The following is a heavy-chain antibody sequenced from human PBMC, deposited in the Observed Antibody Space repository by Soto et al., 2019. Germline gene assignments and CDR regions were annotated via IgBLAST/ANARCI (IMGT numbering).Heavy chain of an antibody. J-gene: IGHJ4*02. Sequence: GGSLRLSCAAYGFTFSSYSMNWVRHAPGKGLEWVLSISSSSSYIYYADSVKGRFTISRDNAKNSLYLQMNSLRAEDTAVYYCARDLYSSLSSTVGYLVQRPLVTLAS. CDR2: ISSSSSYI. V-gene: IGHV3-21*01. CDR1: GFTFSSYS. CDR3: ARDLYSSLSSTVGY. D-gene: IGHD6-6*01.